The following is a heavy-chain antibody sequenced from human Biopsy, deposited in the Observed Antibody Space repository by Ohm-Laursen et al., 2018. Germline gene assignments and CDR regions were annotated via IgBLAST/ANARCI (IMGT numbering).Heavy chain of an antibody. CDR2: VYYTGST. Sequence: SDTLSLTCTVSGGSISSYYWSWIRQPPGKGLEWIGYVYYTGSTDYNHSLQSRVTISVDTSKNHFSLRLRSVTPADTAIYYCARDRGYYSDRTVPGYFDLWGRGTLVTVSS. J-gene: IGHJ2*01. CDR3: ARDRGYYSDRTVPGYFDL. D-gene: IGHD3-22*01. CDR1: GGSISSYY. V-gene: IGHV4-59*01.